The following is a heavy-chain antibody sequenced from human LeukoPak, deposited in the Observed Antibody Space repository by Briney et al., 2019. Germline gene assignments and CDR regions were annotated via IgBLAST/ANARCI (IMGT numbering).Heavy chain of an antibody. Sequence: GGSLRLSCAASGFTFSSYAMSWVRQAPGKGLEWVSAISGSGGSTYYADSVKGRFTISRDNSKNTLYLQMNSLRAEDTAVYYCAKDSGILWSGELNYYGMDVWGQGTTVTVSS. CDR1: GFTFSSYA. CDR3: AKDSGILWSGELNYYGMDV. CDR2: ISGSGGST. V-gene: IGHV3-23*01. J-gene: IGHJ6*02. D-gene: IGHD3-10*01.